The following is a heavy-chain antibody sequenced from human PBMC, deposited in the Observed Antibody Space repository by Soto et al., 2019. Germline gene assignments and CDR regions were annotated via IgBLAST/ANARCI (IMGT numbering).Heavy chain of an antibody. V-gene: IGHV3-74*01. Sequence: GSLRLSCAASGFTFSSYWMHWVRQAPGKGLVWVSRINSDGSSTNYADFVKGRFTISRDNAKNTLYLQMNSLRVEDTAVYYCSRVGGSTWHWGQGTLVTVSS. CDR3: SRVGGSTWH. CDR2: INSDGSST. J-gene: IGHJ4*02. D-gene: IGHD1-26*01. CDR1: GFTFSSYW.